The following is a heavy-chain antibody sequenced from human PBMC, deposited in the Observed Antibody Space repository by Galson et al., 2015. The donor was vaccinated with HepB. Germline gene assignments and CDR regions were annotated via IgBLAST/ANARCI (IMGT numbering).Heavy chain of an antibody. J-gene: IGHJ4*02. CDR3: ARDRVSMVVPVPYDS. CDR1: GFSFNSYW. V-gene: IGHV3-7*03. Sequence: SLRLSCAASGFSFNSYWMSWVRQVPGKGLEWVGSIKEDGSEKYYVDSVKGRFTISRDNAKNSLYLQMNSLRAEDTAVYYCARDRVSMVVPVPYDSWGQGTLVTVSS. D-gene: IGHD2-2*01. CDR2: IKEDGSEK.